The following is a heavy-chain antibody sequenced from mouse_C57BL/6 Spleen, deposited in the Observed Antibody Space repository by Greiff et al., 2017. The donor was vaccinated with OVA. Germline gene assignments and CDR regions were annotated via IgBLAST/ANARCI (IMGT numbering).Heavy chain of an antibody. CDR3: ATHYYGSSQFAY. D-gene: IGHD1-1*01. Sequence: QVQLKESGAELVRPGTSVKVSCKASGYAFTNYLIEWVKQRPGQGLEWIGVINPGSGGTNYNEKFKGKATLTADKSSSTAYMQLSSLTSEDSAVYCCATHYYGSSQFAYWGQGTLVTVSA. CDR2: INPGSGGT. V-gene: IGHV1-54*01. CDR1: GYAFTNYL. J-gene: IGHJ3*01.